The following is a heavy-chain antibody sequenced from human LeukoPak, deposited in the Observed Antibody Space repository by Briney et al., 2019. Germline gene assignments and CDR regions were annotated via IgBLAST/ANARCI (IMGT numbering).Heavy chain of an antibody. CDR1: GGSVSSGSYY. V-gene: IGHV4-61*01. J-gene: IGHJ4*02. CDR2: IYYSGST. CDR3: ASGGVVVPRY. D-gene: IGHD3-22*01. Sequence: SETLSLTCTVSGGSVSSGSYYWSWIRQPPGKGLEWIGYIYYSGSTNYNPSLKSRVTISVDTSKNQFSLKLSSVTAADTAVYYCASGGVVVPRYWGQGTLVTVSS.